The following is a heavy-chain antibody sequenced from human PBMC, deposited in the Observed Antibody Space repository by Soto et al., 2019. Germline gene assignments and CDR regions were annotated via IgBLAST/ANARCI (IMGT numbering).Heavy chain of an antibody. J-gene: IGHJ4*02. CDR2: VGVNGGGA. D-gene: IGHD1-26*01. CDR3: AKGRETTTSAKFCIDN. V-gene: IGHV3-23*01. Sequence: PGGSLRLSCAASGFSFSSYDMTWVRQAPGQGLEWVSSVGVNGGGAYYADSVRGRFTMSRDNSKNTLSLEMDGLRAEDSAVYYCAKGRETTTSAKFCIDNWGQGTLVTVSS. CDR1: GFSFSSYD.